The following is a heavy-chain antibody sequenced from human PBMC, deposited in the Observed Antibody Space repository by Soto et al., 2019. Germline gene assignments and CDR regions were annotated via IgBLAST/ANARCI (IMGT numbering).Heavy chain of an antibody. CDR2: MKGYSGNP. J-gene: IGHJ4*02. V-gene: IGHV1-8*01. CDR3: ARRRGESYYGLDY. Sequence: QVQLLQSGAEVKKPGASVKISCKASGYNFNNYEINWVRQAPAQGLEWMGWMKGYSGNPLYAQNFQGRLTLTRDTYTNTAYLELTLLAYEDTAIYFCARRRGESYYGLDYWGQGTLVTVSS. D-gene: IGHD1-26*01. CDR1: GYNFNNYE.